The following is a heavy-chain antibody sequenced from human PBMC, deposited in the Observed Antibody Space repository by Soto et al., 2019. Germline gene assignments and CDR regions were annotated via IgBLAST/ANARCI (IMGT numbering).Heavy chain of an antibody. Sequence: GGSLRLSCAASGFTFSSYGMHWVRQAPGKGLEWVAVISYDGSNKYYADSVKGRFTISRDNSKNTLYLQMNSLRAEDTAVYYCAKDYGGNSGAIDYWGQGTLVTVSS. CDR1: GFTFSSYG. CDR2: ISYDGSNK. J-gene: IGHJ4*02. D-gene: IGHD4-17*01. CDR3: AKDYGGNSGAIDY. V-gene: IGHV3-30*18.